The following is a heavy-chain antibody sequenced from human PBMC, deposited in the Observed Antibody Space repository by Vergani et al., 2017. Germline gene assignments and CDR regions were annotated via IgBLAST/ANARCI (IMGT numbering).Heavy chain of an antibody. D-gene: IGHD2-2*01. V-gene: IGHV3-23*01. CDR3: ARWDCSSTSCRSDAFDI. CDR2: INTNGDYT. CDR1: GFSFTTYA. J-gene: IGHJ3*02. Sequence: EVQLLESGGDLVQPGGSLRLSCAASGFSFTTYAMSWVRQAPGKGLEWVSTINTNGDYTRYGDSVKGRFTISRDNSKSTLYLQMNSLRAEDTAIYYWARWDCSSTSCRSDAFDIWGQGTMVTVSS.